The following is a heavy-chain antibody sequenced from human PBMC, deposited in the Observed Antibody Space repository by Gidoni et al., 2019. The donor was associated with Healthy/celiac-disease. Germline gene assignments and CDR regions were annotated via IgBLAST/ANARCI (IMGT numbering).Heavy chain of an antibody. V-gene: IGHV4-61*02. CDR3: AREAPDYYDSSGYHYFDY. CDR2: IYTSGST. D-gene: IGHD3-22*01. Sequence: QVQLQESGPGLVKPSQTLSLTCTVSGGSISRGSYYWSWIRQPAGKGLEWIGRIYTSGSTNYNPSLKSRVTISVDTSKNQFSLKLSSVTAADTAVYYCAREAPDYYDSSGYHYFDYWGQGTLVTVSS. J-gene: IGHJ4*02. CDR1: GGSISRGSYY.